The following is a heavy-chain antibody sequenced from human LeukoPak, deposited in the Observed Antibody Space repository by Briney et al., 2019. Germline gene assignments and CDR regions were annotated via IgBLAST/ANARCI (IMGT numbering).Heavy chain of an antibody. Sequence: ASVRVSCKASGYTFTGYDINWARQATGQGLEWMGWMNPNTGDTGYARKFQGRVTMTRNSSIDTAYMELSGLRSEDTAVYYCTRGSLSGSSRDYWGQGTLLTVSS. CDR3: TRGSLSGSSRDY. D-gene: IGHD1-26*01. J-gene: IGHJ4*02. CDR2: MNPNTGDT. V-gene: IGHV1-8*01. CDR1: GYTFTGYD.